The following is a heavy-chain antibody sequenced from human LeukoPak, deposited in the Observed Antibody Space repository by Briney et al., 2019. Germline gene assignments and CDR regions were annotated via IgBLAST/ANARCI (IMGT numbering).Heavy chain of an antibody. J-gene: IGHJ5*02. CDR2: IYYSGST. CDR3: ARVGITIFGVVLNWFDP. D-gene: IGHD3-3*01. V-gene: IGHV4-59*12. Sequence: SETLSLTCTVSGGSISSYYWSWIRQPPGKGLEWIGYIYYSGSTYYNPSLKSRVTISVDTSKNQFSLKLSSVTAADTAVYYCARVGITIFGVVLNWFDPWGQGTLVTVSS. CDR1: GGSISSYY.